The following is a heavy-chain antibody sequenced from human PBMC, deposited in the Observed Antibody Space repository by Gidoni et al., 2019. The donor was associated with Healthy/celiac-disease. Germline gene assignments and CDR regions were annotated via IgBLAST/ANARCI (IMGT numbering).Heavy chain of an antibody. D-gene: IGHD3-3*01. CDR2: INHSGST. CDR3: ARVSPSSYDFWSGYYPRYFDY. Sequence: QVQLQQWGAGLLKPSETLSLTCAVYGGSFSGYYWSWIRQPPGKGLEWIGEINHSGSTNYNPSLKSRVTISVDTSKNQFSLKLSSVTAADTAVYYCARVSPSSYDFWSGYYPRYFDYWGQGTLVTVSS. V-gene: IGHV4-34*01. CDR1: GGSFSGYY. J-gene: IGHJ4*02.